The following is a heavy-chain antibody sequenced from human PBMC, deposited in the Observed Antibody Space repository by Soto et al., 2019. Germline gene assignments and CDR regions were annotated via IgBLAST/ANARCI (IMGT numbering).Heavy chain of an antibody. CDR3: ARDFPSYSSSQTPDAFDI. D-gene: IGHD6-13*01. CDR1: GFTFSSYE. J-gene: IGHJ3*02. V-gene: IGHV3-48*03. CDR2: ISSSGSTI. Sequence: EVQLVESGGGLVQPGGSLRLSCAASGFTFSSYEMNWVRQAPGKGLEWVSYISSSGSTIYYADSVKGRFTISRDNAKNSLYLQINSLRDEDTAVYYCARDFPSYSSSQTPDAFDIWGQGTMVTVSS.